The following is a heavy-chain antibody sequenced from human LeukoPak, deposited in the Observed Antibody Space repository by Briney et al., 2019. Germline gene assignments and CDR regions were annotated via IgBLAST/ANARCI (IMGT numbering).Heavy chain of an antibody. V-gene: IGHV4-59*08. D-gene: IGHD6-19*01. J-gene: IGHJ4*02. CDR3: AGYGGSGWVIDN. CDR1: GGSISSYY. Sequence: SETLSLTCTVSGGSISSYYWAGIRQPPGKGLEWIGYIYRTGATSYNPSLKSRVTISVDTSEKQFSLKLASVTAADTAVYYCAGYGGSGWVIDNWGQGTLVTVSS. CDR2: IYRTGAT.